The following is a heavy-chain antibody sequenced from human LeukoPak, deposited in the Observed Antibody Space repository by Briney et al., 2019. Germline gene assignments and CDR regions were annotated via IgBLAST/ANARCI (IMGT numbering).Heavy chain of an antibody. Sequence: PSETLSLTCAVYGGSFSGYYWSWIRQPPGKGLEWIGEINHSGSTNYNPSLESRVTISVDTSKNQFSLKVSSVTAADSAVYYCASGARGEPFDYWGRGTLVTVSS. V-gene: IGHV4-34*01. CDR1: GGSFSGYY. J-gene: IGHJ4*02. CDR2: INHSGST. D-gene: IGHD3-10*01. CDR3: ASGARGEPFDY.